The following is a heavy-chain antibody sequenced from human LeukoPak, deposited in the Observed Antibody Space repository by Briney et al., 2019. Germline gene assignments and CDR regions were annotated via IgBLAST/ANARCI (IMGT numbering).Heavy chain of an antibody. D-gene: IGHD3-22*01. J-gene: IGHJ4*02. CDR3: ARVYYDNSGYNFDY. CDR1: GGSISSYY. V-gene: IGHV4-59*01. CDR2: IYSSGST. Sequence: PSETLSLTCTVSGGSISSYYWSWIRQPPGKGLEWIGYIYSSGSTNYNPSLKSRVTITIDTSKNQFFLKLTSVTAADTAVYYCARVYYDNSGYNFDYWGQGTLVTVSS.